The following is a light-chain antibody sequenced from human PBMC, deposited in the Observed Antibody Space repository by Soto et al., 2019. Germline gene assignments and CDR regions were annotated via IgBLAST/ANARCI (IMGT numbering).Light chain of an antibody. CDR1: QXLLHSDGKTY. CDR2: GAS. V-gene: IGKV2-29*01. J-gene: IGKJ1*01. Sequence: IVLTQTPLSLSVTPVQPSSISFNSSQXLLHSDGKTYLYWYQQTPGQAPRLLIYGASTRATGIPVRFSGSASGTEFTLTISSLQSEDFTVYYCQQYNKWPLTFGQGTMVAI. CDR3: QQYNKWPLT.